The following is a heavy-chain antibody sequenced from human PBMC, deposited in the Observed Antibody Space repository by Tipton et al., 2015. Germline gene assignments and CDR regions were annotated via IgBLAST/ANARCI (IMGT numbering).Heavy chain of an antibody. CDR1: SGFITSGGYY. CDR3: ATSYAAIPAGLWF. Sequence: TLSLTCTVSSGFITSGGYYWSWIRQHPGRGLGWIGYISYIGGTFYNPSLKSRVTISLDASKSQFSLKLISVTAADTAVYFCATSYAAIPAGLWFWGQGTLVTVSS. D-gene: IGHD2-2*01. V-gene: IGHV4-31*03. J-gene: IGHJ4*02. CDR2: ISYIGGT.